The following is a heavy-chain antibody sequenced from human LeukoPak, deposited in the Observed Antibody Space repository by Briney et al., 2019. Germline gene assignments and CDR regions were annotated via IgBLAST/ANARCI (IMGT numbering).Heavy chain of an antibody. D-gene: IGHD3-9*01. V-gene: IGHV1-2*02. CDR3: ARGYFDWLNWFDP. Sequence: ASVKVSCKAFGYTFTGYYMHWVRQAPGQGLEWMGWINPNSGGTNYAQKFQGRVTMTRDTSISTAYMELSRLRSDDTAVYYCARGYFDWLNWFDPWGQGTLVTVSS. CDR1: GYTFTGYY. J-gene: IGHJ5*02. CDR2: INPNSGGT.